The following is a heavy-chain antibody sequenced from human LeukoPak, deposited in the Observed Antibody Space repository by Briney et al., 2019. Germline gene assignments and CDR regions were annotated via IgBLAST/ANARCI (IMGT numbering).Heavy chain of an antibody. D-gene: IGHD3-22*01. V-gene: IGHV3-74*01. CDR2: IESDGTST. CDR3: VRGRITMIVVGPFDY. Sequence: GGSLRLSCAASGFTFTTSWMHWFRQAPGKGLVWVSRIESDGTSTTYADSVKGRFTISRDNAKNTLYLQMNSLRAEDTAVYYCVRGRITMIVVGPFDYWGQGTLVTVSS. J-gene: IGHJ4*02. CDR1: GFTFTTSW.